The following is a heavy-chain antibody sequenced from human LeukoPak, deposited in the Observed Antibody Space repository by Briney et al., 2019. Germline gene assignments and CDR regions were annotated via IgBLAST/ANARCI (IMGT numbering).Heavy chain of an antibody. CDR3: ARGGRYYYGSGSYRFDP. CDR2: IYHSGST. D-gene: IGHD3-10*01. J-gene: IGHJ5*02. V-gene: IGHV4-30-2*01. Sequence: PSETLSLTCTVSGYSISGGYYWSWIRQPPGKGLEWIGYIYHSGSTYYNPSLKSRVTISVDRSKNQFSLKLSSVTAADTAVYYCARGGRYYYGSGSYRFDPWGQGTLVTVSS. CDR1: GYSISGGYY.